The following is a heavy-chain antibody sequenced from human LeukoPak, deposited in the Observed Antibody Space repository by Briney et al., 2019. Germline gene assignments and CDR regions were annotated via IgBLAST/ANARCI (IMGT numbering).Heavy chain of an antibody. CDR1: GFTFSSYW. D-gene: IGHD6-13*01. CDR3: AREASYSSSWATFDY. J-gene: IGHJ4*02. V-gene: IGHV3-7*01. CDR2: IKQDGSEK. Sequence: PGGSLRLSCAASGFTFSSYWMSWVRQAPGKGLEWVANIKQDGSEKYYVDSVKGRFTISRDNAKNSLYLQMNSLRAEDTAVYYCAREASYSSSWATFDYWGQGTLVTVSS.